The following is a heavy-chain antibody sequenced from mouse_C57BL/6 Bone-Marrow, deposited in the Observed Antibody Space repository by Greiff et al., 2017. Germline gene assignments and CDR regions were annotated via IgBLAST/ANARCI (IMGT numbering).Heavy chain of an antibody. CDR3: AKWGTGTGYFDV. Sequence: EVQVVESGGGLVKPGGSLKLSCAASGFTFSDYGMHWVRQAPEKGLEWVAYISSGSSTIYYADTVKGRFTISRDNAKNTLFLQMTSLRSEDTAMYYGAKWGTGTGYFDVWGTGTTVTVSS. V-gene: IGHV5-17*01. CDR1: GFTFSDYG. J-gene: IGHJ1*03. D-gene: IGHD4-1*01. CDR2: ISSGSSTI.